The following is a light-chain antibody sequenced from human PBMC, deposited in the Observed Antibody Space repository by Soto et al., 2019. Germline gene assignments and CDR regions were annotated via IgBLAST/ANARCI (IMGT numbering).Light chain of an antibody. V-gene: IGKV1-9*01. CDR1: QDISNY. CDR3: QKLNDYPIT. CDR2: AAS. J-gene: IGKJ5*01. Sequence: DIGMTQSSSSLSASVGDRVTITCQASQDISNYLNWYQQKLGKAPKLLIYAASTLQSGVPSRFSGSGSGTEFTLTIISLQPEDFATYYCQKLNDYPITFGQGTQLEIK.